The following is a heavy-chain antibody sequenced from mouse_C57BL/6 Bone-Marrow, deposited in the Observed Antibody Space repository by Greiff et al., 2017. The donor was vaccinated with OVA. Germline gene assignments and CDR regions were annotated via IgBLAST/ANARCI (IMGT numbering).Heavy chain of an antibody. CDR2: IWWDDDK. J-gene: IGHJ4*01. Sequence: QVTLKESGPGILQPSQTLSLTCSFSGFSLSTFGMGVGWIRQPPGKGLEWLAHIWWDDDKYYNTALKSRLPISQETSNKQVFLNIAIVDTADTATYYCARIGNDLYAMDYWGQGTSVTVSS. V-gene: IGHV8-8*01. CDR3: ARIGNDLYAMDY. CDR1: GFSLSTFGMG.